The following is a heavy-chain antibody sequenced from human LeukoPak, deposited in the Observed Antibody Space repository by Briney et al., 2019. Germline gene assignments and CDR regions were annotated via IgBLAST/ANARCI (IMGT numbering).Heavy chain of an antibody. CDR3: ARLFDNYGSGSLTALYYFDY. D-gene: IGHD3-10*01. J-gene: IGHJ4*02. Sequence: GESLKISCKGSGYSFTSYWIGWVRQMPGKGLEWMGIIYPGDSDTRYSPSFQGQVTISADKSISTAYLQWSSLKASDTAMYYCARLFDNYGSGSLTALYYFDYWGQGTLVTVSS. CDR2: IYPGDSDT. V-gene: IGHV5-51*01. CDR1: GYSFTSYW.